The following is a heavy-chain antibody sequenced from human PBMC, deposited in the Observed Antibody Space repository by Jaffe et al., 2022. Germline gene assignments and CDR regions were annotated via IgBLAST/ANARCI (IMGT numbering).Heavy chain of an antibody. D-gene: IGHD5-18*01. V-gene: IGHV1-69*01. Sequence: QVQLVQSGAEVKKPGSSVKVSCKASGGTFSSYAISWVRQAPGQGLEWMGGIIPIFGTANYAQKFQGRVTITADESTSTAYMELSSLRSEDTAVYYCARVPPQIQLWRGGWFDPWGQGTLVTVSS. CDR2: IIPIFGTA. CDR1: GGTFSSYA. CDR3: ARVPPQIQLWRGGWFDP. J-gene: IGHJ5*02.